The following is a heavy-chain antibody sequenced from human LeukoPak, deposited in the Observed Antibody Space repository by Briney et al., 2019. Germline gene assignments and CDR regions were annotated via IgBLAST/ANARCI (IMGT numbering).Heavy chain of an antibody. CDR2: INHGGST. CDR1: GGSFSGYY. J-gene: IGHJ6*03. Sequence: PSETLSLTCAVYGGSFSGYYWSWIRQPPGKGLEWIGEINHGGSTNYNPFLKSRVTISVDTSKDQFSLILNSVTAADTAVYYCARGTRYYRASPYYHYYYMDVWGKGTTVTVSS. V-gene: IGHV4-34*01. D-gene: IGHD1-26*01. CDR3: ARGTRYYRASPYYHYYYMDV.